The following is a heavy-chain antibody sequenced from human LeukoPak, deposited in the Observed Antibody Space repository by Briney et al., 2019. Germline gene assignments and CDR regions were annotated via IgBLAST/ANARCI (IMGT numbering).Heavy chain of an antibody. J-gene: IGHJ6*02. Sequence: ASVKVSCKVSGYTLTELSMHWVRQAPGKGLEWMGGFDPEDGETIYAQKFQGRVTMTTDTSTSTAYMELRSLRSDDTAVYYCARDRSAYTIFGVVIMNYYYYGMDVWGQGTTVTVSS. CDR1: GYTLTELS. V-gene: IGHV1-24*01. D-gene: IGHD3-3*01. CDR2: FDPEDGET. CDR3: ARDRSAYTIFGVVIMNYYYYGMDV.